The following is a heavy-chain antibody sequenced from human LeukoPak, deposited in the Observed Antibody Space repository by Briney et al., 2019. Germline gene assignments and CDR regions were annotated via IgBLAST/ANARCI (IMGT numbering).Heavy chain of an antibody. J-gene: IGHJ4*02. D-gene: IGHD5-18*01. Sequence: GGSLRLSCAASGFTLSSYAMHWVRQAPGKGLEWVAVISYDGSNKYYADSVKGRFTISRDNSKNTLYLQMNSLRAEDTAVYYCARSLQLWLLFDYWGQGTLVTVTS. V-gene: IGHV3-30*04. CDR1: GFTLSSYA. CDR2: ISYDGSNK. CDR3: ARSLQLWLLFDY.